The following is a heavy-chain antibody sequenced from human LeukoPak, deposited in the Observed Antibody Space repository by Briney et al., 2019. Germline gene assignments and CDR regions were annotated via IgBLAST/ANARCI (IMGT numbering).Heavy chain of an antibody. D-gene: IGHD3-3*01. CDR2: IYYSGST. CDR1: GGSISSSSYY. CDR3: ARHGRFFGY. Sequence: SETLSLTCTVSGGSISSSSYYWGWIRQPPGKGLEWIGSIYYSGSTYYNPSLKSRVTISADTSKNQFSLKLSSVTAADTAVYYCARHGRFFGYWGQGTLVTVSS. J-gene: IGHJ4*02. V-gene: IGHV4-39*01.